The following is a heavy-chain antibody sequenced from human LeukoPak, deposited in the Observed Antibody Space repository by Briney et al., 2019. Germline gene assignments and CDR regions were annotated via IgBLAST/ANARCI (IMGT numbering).Heavy chain of an antibody. CDR3: ARNQARAGRPWTGNYGMDV. CDR1: GFTFIGYC. D-gene: IGHD1-1*01. Sequence: ASVKVSCKASGFTFIGYCMHWVRQAPGQGLEWMGWINLNSGATNYAQKFQGRVTMTRDTTVNTAYMELTSLRSDDTAVFYCARNQARAGRPWTGNYGMDVWGQGTTVTVSS. V-gene: IGHV1-2*02. CDR2: INLNSGAT. J-gene: IGHJ6*02.